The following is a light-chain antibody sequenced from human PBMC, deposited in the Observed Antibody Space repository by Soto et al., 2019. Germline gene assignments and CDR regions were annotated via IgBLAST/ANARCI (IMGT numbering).Light chain of an antibody. Sequence: QSVLTQPASVSGSPGQSIAISCSGTSSDVGGDHVYWYQHHPGNVPRLIIYDVSNRPSGISNRFSGSKSDNTASLTISGRQPDDEADYSCSSHSPPPHYFFGPGTRPPS. V-gene: IGLV2-14*03. CDR1: SSDVGGDH. J-gene: IGLJ1*01. CDR3: SSHSPPPHYF. CDR2: DVS.